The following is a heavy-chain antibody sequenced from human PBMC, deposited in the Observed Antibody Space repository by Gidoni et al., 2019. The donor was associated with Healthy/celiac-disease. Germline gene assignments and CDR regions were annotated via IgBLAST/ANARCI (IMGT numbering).Heavy chain of an antibody. CDR3: TTEESRIAAAGTDFTFDY. Sequence: AASGFTFSNAWMSWVRLAPGKGLEWVGRIKSKTDGGTTDYAAPVKGRFTISRDDSNNTLYLQMTSLKTEDTAVYSCTTEESRIAAAGTDFTFDYWGQGTLVTVSS. CDR2: IKSKTDGGTT. V-gene: IGHV3-15*01. J-gene: IGHJ4*02. CDR1: GFTFSNAW. D-gene: IGHD6-13*01.